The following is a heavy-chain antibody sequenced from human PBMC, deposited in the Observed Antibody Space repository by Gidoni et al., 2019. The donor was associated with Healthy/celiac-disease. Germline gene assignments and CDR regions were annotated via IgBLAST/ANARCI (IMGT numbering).Heavy chain of an antibody. CDR3: AKDLGAFWSGPRNWFDP. J-gene: IGHJ5*02. V-gene: IGHV3-9*01. D-gene: IGHD3-3*01. CDR1: GFTFDDYA. Sequence: EVQLVESGGGLVQPGRSLRLSCAASGFTFDDYAMHWVRQAPGKGLEWVSGISWNSGSIGYADSVKGRFTISRDNAKNSLYLQMNSLRAEDTALYYCAKDLGAFWSGPRNWFDPWGQGTLVTVSS. CDR2: ISWNSGSI.